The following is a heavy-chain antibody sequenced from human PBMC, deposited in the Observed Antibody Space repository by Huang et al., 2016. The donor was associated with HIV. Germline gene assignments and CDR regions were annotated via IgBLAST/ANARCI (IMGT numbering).Heavy chain of an antibody. J-gene: IGHJ5*02. V-gene: IGHV3-30*18. CDR3: AKGASGSWSFDP. Sequence: QVQLVESGGGVVQPGRSLRLSCAASGSTFSSFGMHWVRQAPGKGLEWVGVISYDGSNKDYGDSVKGRFTISRDNSKNTLYLQMNSLRTEDTAVYYCAKGASGSWSFDPWGRGTLVTVSS. CDR2: ISYDGSNK. D-gene: IGHD6-13*01. CDR1: GSTFSSFG.